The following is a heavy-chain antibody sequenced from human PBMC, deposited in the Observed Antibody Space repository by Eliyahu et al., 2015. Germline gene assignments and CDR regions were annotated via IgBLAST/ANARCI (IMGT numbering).Heavy chain of an antibody. D-gene: IGHD2-2*02. CDR2: ISSNGGST. V-gene: IGHV3-64*01. J-gene: IGHJ6*02. CDR1: GFTFSSYA. CDR3: ARGRYCSSTSCYTPRYYYYGMDV. Sequence: EVQLVESGGGLVQPGGSLRLSCAASGFTFSSYAMXWVRQAPGKGLEYVSAISSNGGSTYYANSVKGRFTISRDNSKNTLYLQMGSLRAEDMAVYYCARGRYCSSTSCYTPRYYYYGMDVWGQGTTVTVSS.